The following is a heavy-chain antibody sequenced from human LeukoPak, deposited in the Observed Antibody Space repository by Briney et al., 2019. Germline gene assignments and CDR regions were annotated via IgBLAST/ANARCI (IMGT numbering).Heavy chain of an antibody. CDR2: ISGSGGST. Sequence: GGSLRLSCAASGFTFSSYAISWVRQAPGKGLEWVSAISGSGGSTYYADSVKRRFTISRDNSKNTLYLQINSLRAEDTAVYYCARLRYFDWLLFFDYWGQGTLFSVSS. CDR3: ARLRYFDWLLFFDY. J-gene: IGHJ4*02. V-gene: IGHV3-23*01. D-gene: IGHD3-9*01. CDR1: GFTFSSYA.